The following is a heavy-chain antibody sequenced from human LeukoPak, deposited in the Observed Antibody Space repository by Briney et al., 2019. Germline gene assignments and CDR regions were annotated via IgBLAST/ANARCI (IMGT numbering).Heavy chain of an antibody. CDR1: GYTFTGYY. CDR3: AREPRFERPGPDGSGYYWADSGDY. Sequence: ASVKVSCKASGYTFTGYYMHWVRQAPGQGLEWMGRINPNSGGTNYAQKFQGRVTMTRDTSISTAYMELSRLRSDDTAVYYCAREPRFERPGPDGSGYYWADSGDYWGQGTLVTVSS. CDR2: INPNSGGT. V-gene: IGHV1-2*06. D-gene: IGHD3-22*01. J-gene: IGHJ4*02.